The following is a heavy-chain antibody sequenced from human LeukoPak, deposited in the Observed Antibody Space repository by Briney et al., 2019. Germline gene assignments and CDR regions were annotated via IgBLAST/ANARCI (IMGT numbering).Heavy chain of an antibody. D-gene: IGHD1-26*01. CDR2: IIPIFGTA. CDR3: ARKPQVGATSGGWFDP. V-gene: IGHV1-69*05. Sequence: SVKVSCKASGGTFSSYAISWVRQAPGQGLEWMGEIIPIFGTANYAQKFQGRVMITTDESTSTAYMELSSLRSEDTAVYYCARKPQVGATSGGWFDPWGQGTLVTVSS. CDR1: GGTFSSYA. J-gene: IGHJ5*02.